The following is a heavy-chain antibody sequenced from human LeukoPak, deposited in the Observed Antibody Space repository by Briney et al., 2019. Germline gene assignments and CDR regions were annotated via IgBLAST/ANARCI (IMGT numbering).Heavy chain of an antibody. CDR1: GGSFSGYY. D-gene: IGHD3-10*01. J-gene: IGHJ3*02. V-gene: IGHV4-34*01. Sequence: SETLSLTCAVYGGSFSGYYWSWIRQPPGEGLEWIGEINHSGSTYYNPSLKSRVTISVDTSKNQFSLKLSSVTAADTAVYYCAAGRGFGAFDIWGQGTMVTVSS. CDR3: AAGRGFGAFDI. CDR2: INHSGST.